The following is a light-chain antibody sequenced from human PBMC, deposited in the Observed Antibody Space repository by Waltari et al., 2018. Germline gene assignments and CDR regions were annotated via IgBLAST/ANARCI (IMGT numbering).Light chain of an antibody. CDR3: QKYVNLPAT. CDR2: DAS. V-gene: IGKV3-20*01. Sequence: EIVLTQSPGTLSLSPGERATLSCRASQSVSKYLAWYQQRPGQAPRLLIYDASIRATGIPDRFSGSGSGTDFCLTISRLEPEDFAVYYCQKYVNLPATFGQGTKVEIK. CDR1: QSVSKY. J-gene: IGKJ1*01.